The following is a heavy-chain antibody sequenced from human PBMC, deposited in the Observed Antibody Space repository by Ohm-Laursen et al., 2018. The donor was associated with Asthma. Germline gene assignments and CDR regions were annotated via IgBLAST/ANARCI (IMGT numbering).Heavy chain of an antibody. CDR1: GFTVSSNY. J-gene: IGHJ6*02. V-gene: IGHV3-53*01. CDR3: AKVVLMDV. CDR2: IYSGGST. D-gene: IGHD3-16*02. Sequence: SLRLSCSASGFTVSSNYMSWVRQAPGKGLEWVSVIYSGGSTYYADSVKGRFTTSRDNSKNTLYLQMNSLRAEDTAVYYCAKVVLMDVWGQGTTVTVSS.